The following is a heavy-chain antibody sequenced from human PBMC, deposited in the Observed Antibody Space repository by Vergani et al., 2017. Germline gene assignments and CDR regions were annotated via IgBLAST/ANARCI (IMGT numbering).Heavy chain of an antibody. CDR1: GFTFSSYA. CDR3: ARDYGSGSYYNLYYYYYGMDV. CDR2: ISGSGGST. V-gene: IGHV3-23*01. J-gene: IGHJ6*02. D-gene: IGHD3-10*01. Sequence: EVQLLESGGGLVQPGGSLRLSCAASGFTFSSYAMSWVRQAPGKGLEWVSAISGSGGSTYYADSVKGRFTISRDNSKNTLYLQMNSLRAEDTDVYYCARDYGSGSYYNLYYYYYGMDVWGQGTTVTVSS.